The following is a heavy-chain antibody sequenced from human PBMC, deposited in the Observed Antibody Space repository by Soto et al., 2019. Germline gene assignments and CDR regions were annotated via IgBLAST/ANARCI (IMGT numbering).Heavy chain of an antibody. D-gene: IGHD3-22*01. CDR3: ARKDKSGYFNWFDP. CDR2: IFPSDSDT. Sequence: PGESLKISCRTSGYKFTSSWIAWVRPMPGKGLEWMGIIFPSDSDTRYSPSFQGQVTISADRSTSTVFLQWASLKASDTAVYFCARKDKSGYFNWFDPWGQGTLVTVSS. V-gene: IGHV5-51*01. J-gene: IGHJ5*02. CDR1: GYKFTSSW.